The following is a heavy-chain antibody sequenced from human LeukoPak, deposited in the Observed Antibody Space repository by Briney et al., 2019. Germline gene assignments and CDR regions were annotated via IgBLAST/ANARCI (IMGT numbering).Heavy chain of an antibody. V-gene: IGHV3-23*01. CDR1: GFTFGTYA. D-gene: IGHD3-3*01. CDR3: AKDTIESGPIEN. J-gene: IGHJ4*02. CDR2: ISANGYDT. Sequence: QLGGSLRLSCAASGFTFGTYAMNWVRQAPGKGLEWVSGISANGYDTYYADSVKGRFTISRDNSKNTLYLQMNSLRAEDTAVYYCAKDTIESGPIENWGQGTLVTVSS.